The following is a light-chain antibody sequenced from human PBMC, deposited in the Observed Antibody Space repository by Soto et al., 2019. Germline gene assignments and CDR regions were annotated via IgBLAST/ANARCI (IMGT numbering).Light chain of an antibody. J-gene: IGKJ3*01. CDR1: QSVSSSY. V-gene: IGKV3-20*01. CDR2: GAS. Sequence: EIVWTQSPGTLSFSPGERATLSCRASQSVSSSYLAGYQKKPGQAPRLLIYGASSRAPGIPHRLSGSGSGTEFTLTISRLEPEDFAVYYCQQYGSSSLTFGPGTKVDIK. CDR3: QQYGSSSLT.